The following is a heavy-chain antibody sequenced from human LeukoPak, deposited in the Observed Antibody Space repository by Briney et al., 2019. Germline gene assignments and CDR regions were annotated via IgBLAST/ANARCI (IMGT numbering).Heavy chain of an antibody. CDR2: IYYSGTT. J-gene: IGHJ6*03. CDR1: GGSISSSSYY. Sequence: PSETLSLTCTVSGGSISSSSYYWGWIRQPPGKGLEWIGTIYYSGTTYYNPSLKSRVTISADTSKNHFSLKLRSVTAADTAVYYCARPGHSYYYMDVWCKGTTVTDSS. CDR3: ARPGHSYYYMDV. D-gene: IGHD1-1*01. V-gene: IGHV4-39*02.